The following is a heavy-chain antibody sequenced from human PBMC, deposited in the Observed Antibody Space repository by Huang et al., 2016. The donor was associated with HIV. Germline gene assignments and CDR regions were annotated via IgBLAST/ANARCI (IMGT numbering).Heavy chain of an antibody. CDR1: GFTFSAFR. V-gene: IGHV3-48*01. Sequence: EVQLVESGGRLVRPGGSLRLACAASGFTFSAFRMNWVRQAPGEGLEWSSYIIIDKGLTYYADSVKGRFTISRDTAKNELYLQMNSLRADDTALYFCARGKYDVLTGWDDTYYFDHWGQGTLVTVSS. CDR2: IIIDKGLT. D-gene: IGHD3-9*01. J-gene: IGHJ4*02. CDR3: ARGKYDVLTGWDDTYYFDH.